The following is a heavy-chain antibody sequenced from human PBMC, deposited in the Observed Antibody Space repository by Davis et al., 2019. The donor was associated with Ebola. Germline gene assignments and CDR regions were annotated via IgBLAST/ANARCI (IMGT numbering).Heavy chain of an antibody. V-gene: IGHV3-30*02. CDR1: GFTFSSYS. D-gene: IGHD3-3*01. CDR3: AKNFGVMIMGFNLDV. J-gene: IGHJ6*02. Sequence: GGSLRLSCAASGFTFSSYSMNWVRQAPGKGLQWVTFISYDGSIDYYADPVQGRFTISRDNSKNTVYLQMNSLRSEDTAVYYCAKNFGVMIMGFNLDVWGQGTTVTVSS. CDR2: ISYDGSID.